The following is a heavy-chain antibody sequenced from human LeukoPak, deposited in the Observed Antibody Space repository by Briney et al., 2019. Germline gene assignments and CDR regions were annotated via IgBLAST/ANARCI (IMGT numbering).Heavy chain of an antibody. CDR1: GGSISSSSYY. J-gene: IGHJ4*02. D-gene: IGHD3-10*01. CDR3: ARDPTMVRGVISPASDY. CDR2: IYYSGST. Sequence: PSETLSLTCTVSGGSISSSSYYWGWIRQPPGKGLEWIGSIYYSGSTYYNPSLKSRVTISVDKSKNQFSLKLSSVTAADTAVYYCARDPTMVRGVISPASDYWGQGTLVTVSS. V-gene: IGHV4-39*07.